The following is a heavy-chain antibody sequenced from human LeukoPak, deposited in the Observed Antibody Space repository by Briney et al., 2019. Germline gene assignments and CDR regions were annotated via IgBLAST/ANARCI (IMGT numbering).Heavy chain of an antibody. J-gene: IGHJ4*02. V-gene: IGHV4-59*08. CDR3: ARHGRYYDSSGYYYFDY. D-gene: IGHD3-22*01. CDR2: IYYSGST. Sequence: SETLSLTCTVSGGSISSYYWSWIRQPPGKGLEWIGYIYYSGSTNYNPSLKSRVTISVDTSKNQFSLKLSSETAADTAVYYCARHGRYYDSSGYYYFDYWGQGTLVTVSS. CDR1: GGSISSYY.